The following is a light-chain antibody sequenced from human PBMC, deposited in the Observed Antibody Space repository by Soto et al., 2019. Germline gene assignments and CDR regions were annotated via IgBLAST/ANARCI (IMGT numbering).Light chain of an antibody. Sequence: QAVVTQPPSASGTPGQRVTISCSGSSSNIGSNTVNWYQQLPGTAPKLLIYSRNQRPSGVPDRFSGSKSGTSASLAISGLQSEDEADYYCAAWDDSLNGPVFGTGTKVTVL. J-gene: IGLJ1*01. V-gene: IGLV1-44*01. CDR3: AAWDDSLNGPV. CDR1: SSNIGSNT. CDR2: SRN.